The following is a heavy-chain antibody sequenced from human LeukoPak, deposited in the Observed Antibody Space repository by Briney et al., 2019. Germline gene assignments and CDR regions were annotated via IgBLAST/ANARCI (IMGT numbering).Heavy chain of an antibody. CDR2: IKQDGSDK. J-gene: IGHJ3*02. V-gene: IGHV3-7*01. CDR1: GFTFSNYW. D-gene: IGHD5-24*01. Sequence: PGGSLRLSCAASGFTFSNYWMSWVRQAPGKGLEWVANIKQDGSDKYYVDSLKGRFTISSDNAKNSLYLQMNSLRAEDTAVYYCARRWRSAFDIWGQGTMVTVSS. CDR3: ARRWRSAFDI.